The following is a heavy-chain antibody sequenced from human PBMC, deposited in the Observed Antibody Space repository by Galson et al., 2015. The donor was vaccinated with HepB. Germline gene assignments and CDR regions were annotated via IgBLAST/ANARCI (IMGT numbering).Heavy chain of an antibody. J-gene: IGHJ6*02. CDR2: INPNSGGT. V-gene: IGHV1-2*06. CDR1: GYTSTGYY. D-gene: IGHD4-11*01. Sequence: SVKVSCKASGYTSTGYYMHWVRQAPGQGLEWMGRINPNSGGTDYAQKFQGRVTMTRDTSISTAYMELSSLRSDDTAVYYCARQTTTTVIYHGMDVWGQGTTVTVS. CDR3: ARQTTTTVIYHGMDV.